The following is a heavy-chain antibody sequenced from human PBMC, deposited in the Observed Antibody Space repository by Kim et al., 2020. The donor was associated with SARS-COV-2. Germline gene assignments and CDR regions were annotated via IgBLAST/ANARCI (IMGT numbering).Heavy chain of an antibody. J-gene: IGHJ6*02. CDR3: ARPVAGSVWDV. D-gene: IGHD6-19*01. CDR2: IYHSGTT. CDR1: GGSISSNNW. V-gene: IGHV4-4*02. Sequence: SETLSLTCGVSGGSISSNNWWSWVRQPPGKGLEWIGDIYHSGTTNYNPSLKSRVTISVDKSKNQLSLNLRSMTAADTAVYYCARPVAGSVWDVWGQGNTVTVSS.